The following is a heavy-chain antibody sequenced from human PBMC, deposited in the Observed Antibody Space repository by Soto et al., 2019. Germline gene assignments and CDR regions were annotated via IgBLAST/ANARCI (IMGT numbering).Heavy chain of an antibody. Sequence: GGSLRLSCAASGFTFTNYAMSWVRQAPGKGLEWVSGISDSGGSTYYGDSVKGRFTISRDSSRNTLFLQMNSLRAEDTAIYYCAKVAGYYYTMDVWGQGTTVTVSS. V-gene: IGHV3-23*01. CDR2: ISDSGGST. J-gene: IGHJ6*02. CDR1: GFTFTNYA. CDR3: AKVAGYYYTMDV.